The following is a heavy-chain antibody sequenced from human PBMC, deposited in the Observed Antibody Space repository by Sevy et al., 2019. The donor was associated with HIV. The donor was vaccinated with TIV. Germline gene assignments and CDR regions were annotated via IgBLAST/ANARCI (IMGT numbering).Heavy chain of an antibody. J-gene: IGHJ6*02. CDR1: GGSISSSTYY. CDR3: ARVDYNNYQAGGIYYYGMDV. V-gene: IGHV4-39*01. Sequence: SETLSLTCTVSGGSISSSTYYWGWIRQPPGKGLEWIGSIYYSGSTYYNPSLKSRVTISVDTSKNQFSLKLSFVTAADTGLYYRARVDYNNYQAGGIYYYGMDVWGQGTTVTVSS. CDR2: IYYSGST. D-gene: IGHD4-4*01.